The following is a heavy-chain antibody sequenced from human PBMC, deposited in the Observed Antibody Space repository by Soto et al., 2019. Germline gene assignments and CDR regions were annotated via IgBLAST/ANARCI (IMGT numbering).Heavy chain of an antibody. CDR1: GGSFSGFY. V-gene: IGHV4-34*01. Sequence: QVQLQQWGAGLLKPSETLSLTCAVYGGSFSGFYWSWIRQPPGKGLAWIGEINHSGSTNYNPSLKSRVTISADTSKNQFSLQLSSVTAADTAVYYCVSKLGSCTGGSCNWSFDLWGRGTLVTVSS. CDR3: VSKLGSCTGGSCNWSFDL. J-gene: IGHJ2*01. CDR2: INHSGST. D-gene: IGHD2-15*01.